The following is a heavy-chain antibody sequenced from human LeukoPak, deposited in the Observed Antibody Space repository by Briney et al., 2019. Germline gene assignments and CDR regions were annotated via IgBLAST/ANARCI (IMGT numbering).Heavy chain of an antibody. D-gene: IGHD3-3*01. J-gene: IGHJ6*02. CDR3: ARDRNHDFWSGSGMDV. CDR1: GYTFTGYY. V-gene: IGHV1-2*06. Sequence: ASVKVSCKASGYTFTGYYMHWVRQAPGQGLEWMGRINPNSGGTNYAQKFQGRVTMTRDTSISTAYMELSRLRSDDTAVYYCARDRNHDFWSGSGMDVWGQGTTVTVSS. CDR2: INPNSGGT.